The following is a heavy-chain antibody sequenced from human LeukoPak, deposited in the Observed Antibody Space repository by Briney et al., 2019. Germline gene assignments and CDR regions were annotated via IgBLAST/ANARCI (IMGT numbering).Heavy chain of an antibody. CDR3: ARDKRYCSGGSCYENWFDP. CDR2: IYYSGST. J-gene: IGHJ5*02. CDR1: GGSISSYY. Sequence: SETLSLTCTVSGGSISSYYWSWIRQPPGKGLEWIGYIYYSGSTNYNPSLKSRVTISVDTSKNQFSLKLSSVTAADTAVYYCARDKRYCSGGSCYENWFDPWGLGTLVTVSS. V-gene: IGHV4-59*01. D-gene: IGHD2-15*01.